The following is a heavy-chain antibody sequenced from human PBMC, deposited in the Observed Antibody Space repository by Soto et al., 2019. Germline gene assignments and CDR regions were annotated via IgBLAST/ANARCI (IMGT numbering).Heavy chain of an antibody. V-gene: IGHV3-21*01. CDR3: ARAYCGGDCDPNYYYYGMDV. J-gene: IGHJ6*02. D-gene: IGHD2-21*02. CDR2: ISSSSSYI. CDR1: GFTFSSYS. Sequence: GGSLRLSCAASGFTFSSYSMNWVRQAPGKGLEWVSSISSSSSYIYYADSVKGRFTISRDNAKNSLYLQMNSLRAEDTAVYYCARAYCGGDCDPNYYYYGMDVWGPGTTVTVSS.